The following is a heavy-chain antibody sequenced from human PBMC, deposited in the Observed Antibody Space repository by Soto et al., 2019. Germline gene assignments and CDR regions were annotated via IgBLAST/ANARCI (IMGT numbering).Heavy chain of an antibody. CDR3: TRGFRYYYDSSGQY. CDR1: GFTFGDYA. CDR2: IRSKAYGGTK. Sequence: GGSLRLSCTASGFTFGDYAMSWFRQAPGKGLEWVGLIRSKAYGGTKEYAASVKGRFTISRADSKSIAYLQMNSLKTEDTAVYYCTRGFRYYYDSSGQYWGQGTLVTVSS. D-gene: IGHD3-22*01. V-gene: IGHV3-49*03. J-gene: IGHJ4*02.